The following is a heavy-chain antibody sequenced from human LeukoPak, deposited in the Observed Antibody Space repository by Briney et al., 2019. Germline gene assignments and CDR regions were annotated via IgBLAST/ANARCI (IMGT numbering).Heavy chain of an antibody. V-gene: IGHV3-21*06. CDR1: GFTFSSHF. Sequence: GGSLRLSCAASGFTFSSHFMNWVRQAPGKGLEWVSSITNSGSSAFYPDSLRGRFTISRDNAKNSLYLQLNSLRPEDTAVYYCARERYSRSSHDALDLWGQGTVVTISS. D-gene: IGHD6-6*01. CDR3: ARERYSRSSHDALDL. CDR2: ITNSGSSA. J-gene: IGHJ3*01.